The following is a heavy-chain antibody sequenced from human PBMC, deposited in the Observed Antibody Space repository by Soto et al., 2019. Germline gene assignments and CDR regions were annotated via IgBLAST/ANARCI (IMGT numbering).Heavy chain of an antibody. CDR3: ARGPTDYYDNSANYFLDY. J-gene: IGHJ4*02. CDR1: GYTFITYG. CDR2: ISTYNGNT. V-gene: IGHV1-18*01. Sequence: QVQLVQSGAEVKKPGASVKVSCKASGYTFITYGVSWVRQAPGQGLDWLGWISTYNGNTRCAERLQGIVTMTTDTTTNTAYMELRNLRSDDTAVYYCARGPTDYYDNSANYFLDYWGQGTLVTVSS. D-gene: IGHD3-22*01.